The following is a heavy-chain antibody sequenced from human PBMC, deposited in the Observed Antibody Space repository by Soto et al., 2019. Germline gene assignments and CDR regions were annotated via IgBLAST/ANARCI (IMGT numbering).Heavy chain of an antibody. CDR1: GGSISSSNW. Sequence: SETLSLTCAVSGGSISSSNWWSWVRQPPGKGLEWIGEIYHSGSTNYNPSLKSRVTISVDKSKNQFSLKLSSVTAADTAVYYCAMGLYSGSFYPFDYWGQGTLVTVLL. D-gene: IGHD1-26*01. CDR3: AMGLYSGSFYPFDY. V-gene: IGHV4-4*02. J-gene: IGHJ4*02. CDR2: IYHSGST.